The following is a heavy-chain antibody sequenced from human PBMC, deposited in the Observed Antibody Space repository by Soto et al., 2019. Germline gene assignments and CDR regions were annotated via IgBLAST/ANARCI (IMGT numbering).Heavy chain of an antibody. CDR2: INPNSGGT. V-gene: IGHV1-2*04. Sequence: GASVKVSCKASGYTFTGYYMHWVRQAPGQGLEWMGWINPNSGGTNYAQKFQGWVTMTRDTSISTAYMELSRLRSDDTAVYYCARDIVVVPAAIPPGPPYYGMDVWGQGTTVTVSS. D-gene: IGHD2-2*02. J-gene: IGHJ6*02. CDR3: ARDIVVVPAAIPPGPPYYGMDV. CDR1: GYTFTGYY.